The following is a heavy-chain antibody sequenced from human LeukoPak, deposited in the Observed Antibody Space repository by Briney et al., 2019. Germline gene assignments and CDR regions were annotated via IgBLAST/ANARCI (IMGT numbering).Heavy chain of an antibody. CDR2: ISGSGGST. D-gene: IGHD6-13*01. CDR1: GFTFSSYG. J-gene: IGHJ4*02. V-gene: IGHV3-23*01. Sequence: AGGSLRLSCAASGFTFSSYGMSWVRQAPGKGLEWVSAISGSGGSTYYADSVKGRFTISRDNSKNTLYLQMNSLRAEDTAVYYCAKDQQSSSWYRRSKHPAYYFDYWGQGNLVTVSS. CDR3: AKDQQSSSWYRRSKHPAYYFDY.